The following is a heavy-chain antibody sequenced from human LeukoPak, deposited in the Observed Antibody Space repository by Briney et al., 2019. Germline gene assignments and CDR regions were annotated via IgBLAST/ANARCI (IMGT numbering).Heavy chain of an antibody. CDR2: MYYSGST. J-gene: IGHJ4*02. Sequence: KPSETLSLTCTVSGGSISSSSYYWGWIRQPPGKGLEWIGRMYYSGSTYYNPSLKSRVTISVDTSKNQYSPKQSSVTAADTAVYYCASLELGRDGYNYSAYWGQGTLVTVSS. D-gene: IGHD5-24*01. CDR3: ASLELGRDGYNYSAY. V-gene: IGHV4-39*01. CDR1: GGSISSSSYY.